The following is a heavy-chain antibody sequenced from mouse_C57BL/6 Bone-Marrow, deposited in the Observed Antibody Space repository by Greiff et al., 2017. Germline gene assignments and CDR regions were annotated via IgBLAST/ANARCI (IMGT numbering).Heavy chain of an antibody. Sequence: EKPGASVKLSCKASGYIFTEYTIHWVKQRSGQGLEWIGWFYPGSGSIKYNERFKDKATLTADKSSNTVYMELSRLTSEDSAVYFCARHERYYDYEGYFDYWGQGTTLTVSS. J-gene: IGHJ2*01. CDR1: GYIFTEYT. CDR3: ARHERYYDYEGYFDY. CDR2: FYPGSGSI. V-gene: IGHV1-62-2*01. D-gene: IGHD2-4*01.